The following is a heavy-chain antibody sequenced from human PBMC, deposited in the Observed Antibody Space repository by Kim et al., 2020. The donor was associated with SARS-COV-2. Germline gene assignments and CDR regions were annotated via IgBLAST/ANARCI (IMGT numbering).Heavy chain of an antibody. V-gene: IGHV3-11*05. J-gene: IGHJ4*02. CDR3: ARVERGGITGTTGY. CDR1: GFTFSDYY. CDR2: ISSSSSYT. D-gene: IGHD1-20*01. Sequence: GGSLRLSCAASGFTFSDYYMSWIRQAPGKGLEWVSYISSSSSYTNYADSVKGRFTISRDNAKNSLYLQMNSLRAEDTAVYYCARVERGGITGTTGYWGQGTLVTVSS.